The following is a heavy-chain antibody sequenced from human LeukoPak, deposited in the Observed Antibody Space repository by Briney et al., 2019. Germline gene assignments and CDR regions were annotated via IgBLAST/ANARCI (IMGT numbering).Heavy chain of an antibody. CDR2: ISSNGGST. Sequence: GGSLRLSCSASGFPFSSYAMHSVRQAPGKGLEYVSAISSNGGSTYYADSVKGRFTISRDNSKNALYLQMSSLRAEDTAVYYCARKLEQWLVAPGDYWGQGTLVTVSS. CDR3: ARKLEQWLVAPGDY. CDR1: GFPFSSYA. V-gene: IGHV3-64D*06. J-gene: IGHJ4*02. D-gene: IGHD6-19*01.